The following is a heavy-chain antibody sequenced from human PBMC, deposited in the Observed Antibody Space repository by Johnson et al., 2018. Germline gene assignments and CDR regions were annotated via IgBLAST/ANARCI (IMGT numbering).Heavy chain of an antibody. Sequence: VQLQESGGGLVQPGGSLRLSCAASGFTFISYWMHWVRQAPGKGLVWVSRINSDGSSTSYADSVTGRFTISRDNAKNTLYLQMNGLRAEDTAVYYCARMAVGATRYYYYRYMDVWGKGTTVTVSS. CDR1: GFTFISYW. CDR3: ARMAVGATRYYYYRYMDV. D-gene: IGHD1-26*01. V-gene: IGHV3-74*01. CDR2: INSDGSST. J-gene: IGHJ6*03.